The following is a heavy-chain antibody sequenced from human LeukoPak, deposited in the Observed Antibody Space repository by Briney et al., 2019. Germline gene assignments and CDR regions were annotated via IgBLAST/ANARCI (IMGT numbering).Heavy chain of an antibody. D-gene: IGHD5-12*01. V-gene: IGHV3-74*01. J-gene: IGHJ4*02. CDR2: IKSDGSST. CDR3: ARDRGYGLDY. Sequence: GGSLRLSCAASGFTFSSYWMHWVRQVPGKGLVWVSLIKSDGSSTNYADSVKGRFTISRDNAKNTLYLQMNSLRDEDTPVYYCARDRGYGLDYWGQGTLVPVSS. CDR1: GFTFSSYW.